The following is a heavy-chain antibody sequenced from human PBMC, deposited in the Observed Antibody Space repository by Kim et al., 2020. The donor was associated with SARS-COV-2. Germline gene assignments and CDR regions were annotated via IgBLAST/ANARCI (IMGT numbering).Heavy chain of an antibody. Sequence: SVKVSCKASGGTFSSYAVSWVRQAPGQGLEWMGGIIPIFGTANYAQKFQGRVTITADESTSTAYMELSSLRSEDTAVYYCARWRIVVPANYYYYGMDVWGQGTTVTVSS. D-gene: IGHD2-2*01. J-gene: IGHJ6*02. CDR1: GGTFSSYA. CDR3: ARWRIVVPANYYYYGMDV. CDR2: IIPIFGTA. V-gene: IGHV1-69*13.